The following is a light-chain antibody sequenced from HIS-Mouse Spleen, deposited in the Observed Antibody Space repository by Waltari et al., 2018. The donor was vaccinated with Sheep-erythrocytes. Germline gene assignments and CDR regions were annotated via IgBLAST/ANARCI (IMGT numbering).Light chain of an antibody. J-gene: IGLJ2*01. V-gene: IGLV3-1*01. CDR2: QDS. CDR1: KLGDKY. CDR3: QAWDSSTAV. Sequence: SYELTQPPSVSVSPGQTASITCSGDKLGDKYACWYQQKPGQSPVLGIYQDSKRPSGIPERVSGSNAGNTATLTISGTQAMDEADYYCQAWDSSTAVFGGGTKLTVL.